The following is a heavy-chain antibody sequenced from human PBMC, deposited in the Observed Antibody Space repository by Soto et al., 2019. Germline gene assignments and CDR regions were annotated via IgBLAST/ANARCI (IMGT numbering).Heavy chain of an antibody. D-gene: IGHD3-22*01. CDR2: IIPIFGTA. J-gene: IGHJ6*04. CDR3: ARERYYDSSGPNYGMDV. V-gene: IGHV1-69*12. Sequence: QVQLVQSGAEVKKPGSSVKVSCKASGGTFSSYAISWVRQAPGQGLEWMGGIIPIFGTANYAQKFQGRVTITADESTSTAYMELSSLRSEDTAVYYCARERYYDSSGPNYGMDVWGKGTTVTVSS. CDR1: GGTFSSYA.